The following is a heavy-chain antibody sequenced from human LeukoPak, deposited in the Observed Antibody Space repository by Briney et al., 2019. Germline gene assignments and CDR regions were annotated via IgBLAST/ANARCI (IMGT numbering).Heavy chain of an antibody. Sequence: GRSLRLSCAASGFTFDDYAMHWVRQAPGKGLEWVSAISGSGGSTYYADSVKGRFTISRDNSKNTLYLQMNSLRAEDTAVYYCAKGGTGYSCSWSPPGGFLYYMDVWGKGTTVTVSS. V-gene: IGHV3-23*01. J-gene: IGHJ6*03. CDR3: AKGGTGYSCSWSPPGGFLYYMDV. CDR1: GFTFDDYA. D-gene: IGHD6-13*01. CDR2: ISGSGGST.